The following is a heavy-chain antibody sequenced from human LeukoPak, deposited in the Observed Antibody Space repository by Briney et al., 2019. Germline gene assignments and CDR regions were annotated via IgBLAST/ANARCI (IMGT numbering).Heavy chain of an antibody. CDR3: ARCRQWLIKDLACDAFDI. D-gene: IGHD6-19*01. J-gene: IGHJ3*02. V-gene: IGHV1-69*01. CDR2: IIPIFGTP. CDR1: GGTFSSYA. Sequence: ASVKVSCKASGGTFSSYAINWVRQAPGQGLEWMEGIIPIFGTPNYAQKFQDRVTITADESTSTAYMELSSLRSEDTAVYYCARCRQWLIKDLACDAFDIWGQGTMVTVSS.